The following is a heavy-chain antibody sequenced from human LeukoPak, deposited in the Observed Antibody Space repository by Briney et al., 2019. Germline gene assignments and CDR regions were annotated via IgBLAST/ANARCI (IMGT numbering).Heavy chain of an antibody. CDR1: GFTFSSYG. CDR3: AKDMMVRGVVPFDY. CDR2: IRYDGSNK. D-gene: IGHD3-10*01. Sequence: GGSLRLSCAASGFTFSSYGMHWVRQAPGKGLDWVAFIRYDGSNKYYADSVKGRFTISRDNSKNTLYLQMNSLRAEDTAVYYCAKDMMVRGVVPFDYWGQGTLVTVSS. J-gene: IGHJ4*02. V-gene: IGHV3-30*02.